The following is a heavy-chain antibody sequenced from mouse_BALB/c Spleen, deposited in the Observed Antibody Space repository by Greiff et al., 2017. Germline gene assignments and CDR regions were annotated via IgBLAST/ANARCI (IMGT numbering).Heavy chain of an antibody. CDR3: ASRPIKGLLRYFDV. Sequence: EVKLMESGGGLVKPGGSLKLSCAASGFAFSSYDMSWVRQTPEKRLEWVAYISSGGGSTYYPDTVKGRFTISRDNAKNTLYLQMSSLKSEDTAMYYCASRPIKGLLRYFDVWGAGTTVTVSS. V-gene: IGHV5-12-1*01. J-gene: IGHJ1*01. CDR2: ISSGGGST. D-gene: IGHD2-3*01. CDR1: GFAFSSYD.